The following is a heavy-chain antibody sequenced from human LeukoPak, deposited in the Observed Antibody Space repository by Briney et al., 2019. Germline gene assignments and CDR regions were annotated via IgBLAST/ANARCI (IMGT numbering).Heavy chain of an antibody. CDR2: IYSSGTT. Sequence: SETLSLTCTVSGGSISNYYWSWIRQPAGKGLEWIGRIYSSGTTNYNPSLKSRVTMSVDTSKNQFSLKLSSVTAADTAVYYCARAAYGYDAFDIWGQGTMVTVSS. CDR1: GGSISNYY. V-gene: IGHV4-4*07. CDR3: ARAAYGYDAFDI. D-gene: IGHD5-18*01. J-gene: IGHJ3*02.